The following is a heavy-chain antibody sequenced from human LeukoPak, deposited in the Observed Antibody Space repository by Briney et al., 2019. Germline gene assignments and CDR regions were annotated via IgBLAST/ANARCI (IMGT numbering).Heavy chain of an antibody. CDR2: ISGSGGST. CDR1: GFTFSSYA. D-gene: IGHD3-16*02. CDR3: AKDRYVWGSYRHTDY. J-gene: IGHJ4*02. Sequence: PGGSLRLSCAASGFTFSSYAMSWVRQAPGKGLEWVSAISGSGGSTYYADSVKGRFTISRDNPKNTLYLQMNSLRAEDTAVYYCAKDRYVWGSYRHTDYWGQGTLVTVSS. V-gene: IGHV3-23*01.